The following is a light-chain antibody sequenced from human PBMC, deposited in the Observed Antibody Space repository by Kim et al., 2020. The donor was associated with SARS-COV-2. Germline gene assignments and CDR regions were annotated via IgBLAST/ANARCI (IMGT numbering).Light chain of an antibody. J-gene: IGLJ3*02. V-gene: IGLV4-69*01. CDR3: QTWGTGSWV. CDR2: LNSDGSH. Sequence: QPVLTQSPSASASLGASVKLTCTLSSGHSSYAIAWHQQQPEKGPRYLMKLNSDGSHSKGDGIPDRFSGSSSGAERYRTISSLQSEDEADYYCQTWGTGSWVLGGGTQRTVL. CDR1: SGHSSYA.